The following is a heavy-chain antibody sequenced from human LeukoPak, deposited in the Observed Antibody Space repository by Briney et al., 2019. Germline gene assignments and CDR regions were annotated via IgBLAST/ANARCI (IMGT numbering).Heavy chain of an antibody. CDR2: ISGSGSTI. V-gene: IGHV3-48*03. D-gene: IGHD2-8*01. CDR3: ARHPLMSAELLLTAWDYFDC. J-gene: IGHJ4*02. Sequence: PAGSLRLLCADSGFTLSSYEMNWVRQAPGKELNCAPYISGSGSTIDYADSVTGRLTISRANTKTSLYLQMNTLRAEDTAIYFCARHPLMSAELLLTAWDYFDCCGQGTLATVSS. CDR1: GFTLSSYE.